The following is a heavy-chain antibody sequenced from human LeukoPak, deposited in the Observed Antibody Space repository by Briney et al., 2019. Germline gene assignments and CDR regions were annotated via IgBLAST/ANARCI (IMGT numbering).Heavy chain of an antibody. V-gene: IGHV3-23*01. D-gene: IGHD2-15*01. Sequence: GGSLRLSCAPSGFTFSSYAMSWVRQAPGKGLEWVSAISGSGGTTYFADSVKGRFTISRDISKNTLYLQMNSLRAEDTAIYYCARRYCSGGSCYHFDYWGQGTLVTVSS. CDR3: ARRYCSGGSCYHFDY. CDR2: ISGSGGTT. CDR1: GFTFSSYA. J-gene: IGHJ4*02.